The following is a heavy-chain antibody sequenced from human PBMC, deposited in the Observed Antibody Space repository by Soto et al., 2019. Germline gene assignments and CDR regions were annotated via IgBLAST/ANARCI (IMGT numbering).Heavy chain of an antibody. CDR1: GYTFTSYC. D-gene: IGHD6-19*01. CDR3: ARSIAVAGTFDY. CDR2: ISAYNGNT. J-gene: IGHJ4*02. Sequence: ASVKVSCKASGYTFTSYCISWVRQAPGQGLEWMGWISAYNGNTNYAQKLQGRVTTTADESTSTAYMELSSLRSEDTAVYYCARSIAVAGTFDYWGQGTLVTVSS. V-gene: IGHV1-18*01.